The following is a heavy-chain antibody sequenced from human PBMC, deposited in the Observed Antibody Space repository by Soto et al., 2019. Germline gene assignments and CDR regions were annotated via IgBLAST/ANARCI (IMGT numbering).Heavy chain of an antibody. CDR1: GFTFSSYA. Sequence: GGSLRLSCAASGFTFSSYAMNWVRQAPGKGLEWVSGISGSGVTTYYADSVKGRFTISRDNSKNTLFLQMNSLRADDTAVYYCAKEWEVQAWIQLWLYAPGMDVWGQGTTVTVAS. J-gene: IGHJ6*02. V-gene: IGHV3-23*01. CDR2: ISGSGVTT. D-gene: IGHD5-18*01. CDR3: AKEWEVQAWIQLWLYAPGMDV.